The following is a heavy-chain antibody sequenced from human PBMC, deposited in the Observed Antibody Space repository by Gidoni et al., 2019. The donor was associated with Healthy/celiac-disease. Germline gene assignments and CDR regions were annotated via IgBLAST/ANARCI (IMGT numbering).Heavy chain of an antibody. CDR2: IWYDGSNK. V-gene: IGHV3-33*01. CDR3: ARGRIGDYFDY. D-gene: IGHD2-15*01. CDR1: GFTFSSYG. Sequence: QVQLVESGGGVVQPGRSLRLSCAASGFTFSSYGMHWVRQAPGKGLEWVAVIWYDGSNKYYADSVKGRFTISRDNSKNTLYLQMNSLRAEDTAVYYCARGRIGDYFDYWGRGTLVTVSS. J-gene: IGHJ4*02.